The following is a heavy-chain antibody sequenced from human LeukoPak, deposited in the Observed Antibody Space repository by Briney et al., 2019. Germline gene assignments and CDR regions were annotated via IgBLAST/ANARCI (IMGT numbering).Heavy chain of an antibody. D-gene: IGHD1-26*01. CDR2: INWNGGST. CDR3: ARGKMVGATAWGGLDY. V-gene: IGHV3-20*04. J-gene: IGHJ4*02. Sequence: GGSLRLSCVASGFTFDDHDMSWVRQAPGKGLEWVSNINWNGGSTGYADSVKGRFTISRDNAKNSLYLQTNSLRAEDTAFYYCARGKMVGATAWGGLDYWGQGTLVTVSS. CDR1: GFTFDDHD.